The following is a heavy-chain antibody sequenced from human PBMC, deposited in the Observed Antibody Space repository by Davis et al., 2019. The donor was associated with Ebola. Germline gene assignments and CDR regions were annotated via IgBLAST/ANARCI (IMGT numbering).Heavy chain of an antibody. Sequence: HTGGSLRLSCAASGFTFSTYWMHWVRQSPGKGLEWVSRINGQGSTTNYADSVKGRFTISRDNAKNTLYLQINSLRAEDTAMYYCARDRNPYGLDVWGQGTTVTVS. CDR3: ARDRNPYGLDV. CDR1: GFTFSTYW. J-gene: IGHJ6*02. D-gene: IGHD1-14*01. V-gene: IGHV3-74*01. CDR2: INGQGSTT.